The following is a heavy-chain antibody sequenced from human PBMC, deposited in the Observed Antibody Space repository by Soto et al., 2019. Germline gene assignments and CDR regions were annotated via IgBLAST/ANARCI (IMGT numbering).Heavy chain of an antibody. CDR2: INQEGSET. CDR3: ARAYTDFWSAYRTVPFFFDS. D-gene: IGHD3-3*01. Sequence: VQLEQSGGGLVQPGGSLRLSCAASGFLFNRNWLTWVRQAPGKGLEWVANINQEGSETYYVDSVKGRFTVSRDNARNTLFLQMNSLRADDTAVYYCARAYTDFWSAYRTVPFFFDSWGQGALVSVSS. CDR1: GFLFNRNW. J-gene: IGHJ4*02. V-gene: IGHV3-7*03.